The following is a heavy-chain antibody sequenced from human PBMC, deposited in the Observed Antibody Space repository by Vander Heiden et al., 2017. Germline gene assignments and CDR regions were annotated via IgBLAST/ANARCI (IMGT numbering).Heavy chain of an antibody. Sequence: QVPLLQSGPGLVKPSQTLTLPCPVSGDSVTNANYYWSWIRHHPGKGLEWIGYIYYSGGTYYYNPSLRSRVTISVDTSKNQFSLRLTSVTAADTAVYYCARDWYSSSLSMDVWGQGTTVTVSS. D-gene: IGHD6-6*01. J-gene: IGHJ6*02. CDR1: GDSVTNANYY. CDR2: IYYSGGTY. CDR3: ARDWYSSSLSMDV. V-gene: IGHV4-31*03.